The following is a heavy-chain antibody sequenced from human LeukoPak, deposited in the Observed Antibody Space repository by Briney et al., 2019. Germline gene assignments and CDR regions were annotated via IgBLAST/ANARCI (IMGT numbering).Heavy chain of an antibody. CDR1: GDSVSSNSAA. Sequence: SQTLSLTCAISGDSVSSNSAAWSWIRQSPSRGLEWLGRTYYRSKWYNDYAVSVKSRITINPDTSKNQFSLQLNSVTPEDTAVYYCARDPSTVTTSAYYYGMDVWGQGTTVTVSS. V-gene: IGHV6-1*01. D-gene: IGHD4-17*01. CDR2: TYYRSKWYN. CDR3: ARDPSTVTTSAYYYGMDV. J-gene: IGHJ6*02.